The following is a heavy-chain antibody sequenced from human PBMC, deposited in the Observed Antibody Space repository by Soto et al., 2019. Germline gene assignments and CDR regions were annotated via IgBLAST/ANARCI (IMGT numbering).Heavy chain of an antibody. J-gene: IGHJ4*02. Sequence: EVQLLESGGGLVQPGGSLRLSCAASGFTFSSYAMSWVRQAPGKGLEWVSAISGSGGSTYYADSVKGQFTISRDNSKNTLYLQMNSLRAEDTAVYYCAKEIEETTVVSDYFDYWGQGTLVTVSS. CDR2: ISGSGGST. D-gene: IGHD4-17*01. CDR1: GFTFSSYA. V-gene: IGHV3-23*01. CDR3: AKEIEETTVVSDYFDY.